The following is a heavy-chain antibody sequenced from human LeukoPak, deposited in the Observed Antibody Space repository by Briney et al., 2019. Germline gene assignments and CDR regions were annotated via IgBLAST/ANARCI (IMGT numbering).Heavy chain of an antibody. CDR1: GFTFDDYA. CDR2: ISWNSGSI. J-gene: IGHJ4*02. Sequence: GRSLRLSCAASGFTFDDYAMHWVRQAPGKGLEWVSGISWNSGSIGYADSVKGRFTISRDNAKNSLYLQMNGLRAEDTALYYCAKDSSLLPVTTYFDYWGQGTLVTVSS. V-gene: IGHV3-9*01. CDR3: AKDSSLLPVTTYFDY. D-gene: IGHD4-17*01.